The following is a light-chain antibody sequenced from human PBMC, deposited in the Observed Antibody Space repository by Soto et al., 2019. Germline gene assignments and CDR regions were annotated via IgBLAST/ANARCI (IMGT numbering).Light chain of an antibody. J-gene: IGKJ1*01. V-gene: IGKV3-20*01. Sequence: EIVLTQSPGTLSLSPGERATLSCRASQSVGSSYLAWYQQKPGQAPRLLIYGASSRATGIPDRFSGSGSGTDFTLTISRLEPEDFAVYYCQQYGSLFGQGTKVEIK. CDR3: QQYGSL. CDR2: GAS. CDR1: QSVGSSY.